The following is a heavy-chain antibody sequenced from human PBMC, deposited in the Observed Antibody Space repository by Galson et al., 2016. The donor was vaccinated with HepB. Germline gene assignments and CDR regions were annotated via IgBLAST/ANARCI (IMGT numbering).Heavy chain of an antibody. V-gene: IGHV3-49*04. CDR1: GFTFGDDA. J-gene: IGHJ6*02. CDR2: MKGKAYSGTI. CDR3: CRDSVVGDRYMGMDV. D-gene: IGHD5-24*01. Sequence: SLRLSCAASGFTFGDDAVAWVRQAPGKGLEWVAFMKGKAYSGTIMYGASVRGRFSISRDDARSIAYLQMDSPKTEDTAVYYCCRDSVVGDRYMGMDVWGQGTTVTVSS.